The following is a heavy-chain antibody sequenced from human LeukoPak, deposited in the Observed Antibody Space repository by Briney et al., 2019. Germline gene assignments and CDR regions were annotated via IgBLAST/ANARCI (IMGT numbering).Heavy chain of an antibody. D-gene: IGHD7-27*01. V-gene: IGHV4-59*01. CDR1: VGAITSDY. J-gene: IGHJ6*02. Sequence: ASETLSLTCTVSVGAITSDYWSSIRQSPGKGLEWIAYMYYSGSTNYNPSLKSRVTISVDTSKNQFSLKLSSVTPADTAVYYCARDNRSLGCHFNDYGMDVWGQGTTVTVSS. CDR2: MYYSGST. CDR3: ARDNRSLGCHFNDYGMDV.